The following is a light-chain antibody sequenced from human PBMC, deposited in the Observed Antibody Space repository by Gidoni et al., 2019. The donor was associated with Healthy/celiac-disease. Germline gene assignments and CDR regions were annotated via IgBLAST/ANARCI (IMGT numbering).Light chain of an antibody. CDR1: QSISSW. V-gene: IGKV1-5*01. Sequence: DIQMTQSPSTLSASVGDRVTITCRSSQSISSWLAWYQQKPGKAPKLLIYDASSVESGVPSRFSGSGSGTEFTLTISRLQPDDFATYYCQQYKSYSGTFGQGTKVEIK. CDR2: DAS. J-gene: IGKJ1*01. CDR3: QQYKSYSGT.